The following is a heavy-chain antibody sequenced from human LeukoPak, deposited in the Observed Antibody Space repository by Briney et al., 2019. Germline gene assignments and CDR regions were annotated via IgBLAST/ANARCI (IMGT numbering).Heavy chain of an antibody. V-gene: IGHV3-23*01. Sequence: QAGGSLRLSCAASGFTFGRYAMTWVRQAPGRGLEWVSIISDDGGATYYADSVKGRFTISRDNSKNTLYLQMNTLRAEDTAVYYCAKDQRVVVPSTRILDVWGKGTTVTVSS. CDR1: GFTFGRYA. CDR3: AKDQRVVVPSTRILDV. J-gene: IGHJ6*03. D-gene: IGHD2-15*01. CDR2: ISDDGGAT.